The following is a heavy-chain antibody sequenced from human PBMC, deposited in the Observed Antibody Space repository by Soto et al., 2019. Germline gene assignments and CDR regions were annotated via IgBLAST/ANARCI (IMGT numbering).Heavy chain of an antibody. J-gene: IGHJ4*02. Sequence: ASVKVSCKASGFSFSDYFMHWVRQAPGQGLEWMGIINPSGDSRNYAQKFQGRVTITRDTSTSTAYMDLSSLRFDDTAVYFCARDSVATSPYFDSWGQGTLVTVSS. V-gene: IGHV1-46*01. CDR1: GFSFSDYF. CDR2: INPSGDSR. CDR3: ARDSVATSPYFDS. D-gene: IGHD5-12*01.